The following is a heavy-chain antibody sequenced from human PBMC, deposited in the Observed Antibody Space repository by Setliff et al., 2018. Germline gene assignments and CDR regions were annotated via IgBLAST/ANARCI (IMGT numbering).Heavy chain of an antibody. J-gene: IGHJ4*02. CDR2: ITWDGYS. CDR3: VKDKSGARRFSGFVFDI. V-gene: IGHV3-43*01. CDR1: GFTLQEYT. D-gene: IGHD3-22*01. Sequence: GGSLRLSCAASGFTLQEYTMHWVRQAPGKGLEWVSLITWDGYSYYAESMNGRFTISRDNSENSLFLQMDGLTTEDTALYHCVKDKSGARRFSGFVFDIWGQGTQVTVSS.